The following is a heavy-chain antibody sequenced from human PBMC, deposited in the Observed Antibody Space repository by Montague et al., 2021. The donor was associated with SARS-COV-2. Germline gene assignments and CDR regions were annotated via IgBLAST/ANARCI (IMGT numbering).Heavy chain of an antibody. J-gene: IGHJ4*02. V-gene: IGHV4-61*01. Sequence: SETLSLTYTVSGASIASGNFYWSWIRQPPGKGLEWIGYMYYTGHTNYSPSLESRVTIPVDPSKNQFSLTLTSVTAADTAVYYCARSRANVPSRPGFDYWGQGALVTVSS. CDR2: MYYTGHT. CDR1: GASIASGNFY. D-gene: IGHD6-6*01. CDR3: ARSRANVPSRPGFDY.